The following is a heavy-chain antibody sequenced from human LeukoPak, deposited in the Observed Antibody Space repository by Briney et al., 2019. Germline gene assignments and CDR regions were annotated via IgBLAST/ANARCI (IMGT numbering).Heavy chain of an antibody. CDR3: ARGKSIAARPLDY. CDR2: IWYDGSNK. V-gene: IGHV3-33*01. D-gene: IGHD6-6*01. J-gene: IGHJ4*02. Sequence: GRSLRLSCAASGFTFSSYGMHWVRQAPGKGLEWVAVIWYDGSNKYYADSVKGRFTISRDNSKNTLYLQMNSLRAEDTAVYYCARGKSIAARPLDYWGQGTLVTVSS. CDR1: GFTFSSYG.